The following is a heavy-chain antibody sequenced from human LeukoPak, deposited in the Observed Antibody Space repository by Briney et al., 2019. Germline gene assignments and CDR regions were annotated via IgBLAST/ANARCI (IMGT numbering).Heavy chain of an antibody. Sequence: ASVKVSCKASGGTFSSYAISWVRQAPGQGLEWMGGIIPIFGTADYAQKFQGRVTITADESTSTAYMELSSLRSEDTAVYYCARDYCSSTSCGNWFDPWGQGTLVTVSS. CDR3: ARDYCSSTSCGNWFDP. CDR2: IIPIFGTA. J-gene: IGHJ5*02. CDR1: GGTFSSYA. D-gene: IGHD2-2*01. V-gene: IGHV1-69*01.